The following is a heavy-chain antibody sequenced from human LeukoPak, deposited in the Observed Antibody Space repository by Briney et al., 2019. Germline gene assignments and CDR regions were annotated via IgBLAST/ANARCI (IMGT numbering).Heavy chain of an antibody. V-gene: IGHV4-34*01. J-gene: IGHJ5*02. Sequence: PSETLSLTCAVYGGSFSGYYWSWIRQPPGKGLEWIGEINHSGSTNYSPSLKSRVTISVDTSKNQFSLKLSSVTAADTAVYYCARVRTRIYSGYDKRVNWFDPWGQGTLVTVSS. CDR3: ARVRTRIYSGYDKRVNWFDP. D-gene: IGHD5-12*01. CDR1: GGSFSGYY. CDR2: INHSGST.